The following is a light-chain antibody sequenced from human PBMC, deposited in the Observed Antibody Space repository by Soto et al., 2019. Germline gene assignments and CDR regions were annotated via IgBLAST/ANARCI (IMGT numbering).Light chain of an antibody. Sequence: DIQMTQSPSSPSSSVRDRVTITCRSSQGISTYLNWYQQKPGKAPKLLIYAASSLQSGVPSRFSGSGSETDFPLTISSLQPEDFETYSCQQSYSTTWTFGQGTKVDIK. CDR1: QGISTY. V-gene: IGKV1-39*01. CDR3: QQSYSTTWT. J-gene: IGKJ1*01. CDR2: AAS.